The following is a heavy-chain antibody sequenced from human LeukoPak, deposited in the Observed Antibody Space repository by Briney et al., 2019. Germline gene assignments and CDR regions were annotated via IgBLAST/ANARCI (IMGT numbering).Heavy chain of an antibody. J-gene: IGHJ4*02. CDR3: AREWEPEAFGY. D-gene: IGHD1-26*01. CDR2: IYYSGRT. CDR1: GGSISSSSYY. V-gene: IGHV4-39*02. Sequence: PSETLSLPCTVSGGSISSSSYYWGWIRQPPGKGLEWIGSIYYSGRTYYNPSLKSRVTISVDTSKNQFSLKLSSVTAADTAVYYCAREWEPEAFGYWGQGTLVTVSS.